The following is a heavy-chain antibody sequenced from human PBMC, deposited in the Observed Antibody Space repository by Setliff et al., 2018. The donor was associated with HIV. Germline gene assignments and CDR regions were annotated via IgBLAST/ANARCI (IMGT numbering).Heavy chain of an antibody. J-gene: IGHJ6*03. V-gene: IGHV4-31*01. Sequence: SETLSLTCTVSGGSISSGGYYWSWIRQHPGKGLEWIGYIYYSGSTYYNPSLKSLVTISVDTSKNQFSLKLSSVTAADTAVYYCARGGMVRGRPKNHYMDVWGKGTTVTVSS. CDR1: GGSISSGGYY. CDR3: ARGGMVRGRPKNHYMDV. CDR2: IYYSGST. D-gene: IGHD3-10*01.